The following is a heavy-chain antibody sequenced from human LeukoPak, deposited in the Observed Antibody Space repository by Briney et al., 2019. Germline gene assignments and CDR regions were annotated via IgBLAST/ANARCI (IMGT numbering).Heavy chain of an antibody. CDR3: ARGKYSSSWYKDY. CDR1: GFTFSSYA. J-gene: IGHJ4*02. Sequence: GRSLRLSCAASGFTFSSYAMHWVRQAPGKGLEWVAVISYDGSNKYYADSVKGRFTISRDNSKNTLYLQMNSLRAEGTAVYYCARGKYSSSWYKDYWGQGTLVTVSS. CDR2: ISYDGSNK. V-gene: IGHV3-30-3*01. D-gene: IGHD6-13*01.